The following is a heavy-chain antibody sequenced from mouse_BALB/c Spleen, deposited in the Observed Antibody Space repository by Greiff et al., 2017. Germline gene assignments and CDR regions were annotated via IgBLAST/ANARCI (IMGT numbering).Heavy chain of an antibody. CDR3: TRDGGTWRVFDY. J-gene: IGHJ2*01. CDR1: GFTFSSYT. Sequence: EVQRVESGGGLVKPGGSLKLSCAASGFTFSSYTMSWVRQTPEKRLEWVATISSGGSYTYYPDSVKGRFTISRDNAKNTLYLQMSSLKSEDTAMYYCTRDGGTWRVFDYWGQGTTLTVSS. D-gene: IGHD3-3*01. CDR2: ISSGGSYT. V-gene: IGHV5-6-4*01.